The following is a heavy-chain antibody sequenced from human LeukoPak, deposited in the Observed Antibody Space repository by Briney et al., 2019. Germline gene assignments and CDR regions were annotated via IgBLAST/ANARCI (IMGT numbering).Heavy chain of an antibody. J-gene: IGHJ4*02. Sequence: TSETLSLTCAVYGGSFSSYYWSWIRQPPGKGLEWIGYIYYSGSTNYNPSLKSRVTISVDTSKNQFSLKLSSVTAADTAVYYCASTRDYFDYWGQGTLVTVSS. D-gene: IGHD3-3*01. CDR2: IYYSGST. CDR1: GGSFSSYY. V-gene: IGHV4-59*01. CDR3: ASTRDYFDY.